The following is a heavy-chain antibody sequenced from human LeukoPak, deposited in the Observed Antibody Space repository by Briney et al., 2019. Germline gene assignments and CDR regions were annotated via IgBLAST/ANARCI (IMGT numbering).Heavy chain of an antibody. V-gene: IGHV4-59*01. D-gene: IGHD6-19*01. CDR3: AREDSSGWYDYFDY. J-gene: IGHJ4*02. Sequence: SETLSLTCTVSGGSISSYYWSWIRQPPGKGLEWIGYIYYSGSTNYNPSLKSRVTISVDTSKNQFSLKLSSVTAADTGVYYCAREDSSGWYDYFDYWGQGTLVTVSS. CDR2: IYYSGST. CDR1: GGSISSYY.